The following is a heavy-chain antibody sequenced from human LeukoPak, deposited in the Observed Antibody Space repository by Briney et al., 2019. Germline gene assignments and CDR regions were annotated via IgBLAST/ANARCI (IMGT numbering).Heavy chain of an antibody. Sequence: GGSLRLSCAASGFTLSTYAVSWVRQAPGKGLEWVSVISADGGSTYYTDSVKGRFTISRDNSKNTLYLQMNSLRPEDTAIHHCASPDTPRAVSHSGAWYYFDYWGQGTLVTVSS. CDR1: GFTLSTYA. D-gene: IGHD6-13*01. CDR3: ASPDTPRAVSHSGAWYYFDY. V-gene: IGHV3-23*01. J-gene: IGHJ4*02. CDR2: ISADGGST.